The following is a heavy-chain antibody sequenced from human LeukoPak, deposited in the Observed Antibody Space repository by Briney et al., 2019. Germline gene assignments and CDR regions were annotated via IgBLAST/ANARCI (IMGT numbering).Heavy chain of an antibody. J-gene: IGHJ5*02. V-gene: IGHV3-53*01. CDR1: GFIVSSNY. CDR2: IYGGGST. D-gene: IGHD6-13*01. Sequence: GGSLRLSCAASGFIVSSNYMSWVRQAPGKGLEWVSVIYGGGSTYYADSVKGRFTISRDNPKNTLYLQMNSLRAEDTAVYYCARDGHLLAAEAWGQGTLVTVSS. CDR3: ARDGHLLAAEA.